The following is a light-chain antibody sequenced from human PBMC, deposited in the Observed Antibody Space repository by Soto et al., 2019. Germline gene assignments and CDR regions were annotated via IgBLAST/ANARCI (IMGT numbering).Light chain of an antibody. V-gene: IGKV3-11*01. CDR2: DAS. Sequence: EIVLTQSPATLSSSPEERATLSCRASQTVSNKLAWYQHKPGQTPRLLIYDASNRATGIPARFSGSGSGTDFTLTISSLEPGDFAVYYCQQRSNWPRTFGQGTKVDI. J-gene: IGKJ1*01. CDR3: QQRSNWPRT. CDR1: QTVSNK.